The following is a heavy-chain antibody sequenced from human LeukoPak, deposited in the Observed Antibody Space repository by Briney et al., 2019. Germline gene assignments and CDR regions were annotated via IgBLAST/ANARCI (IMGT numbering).Heavy chain of an antibody. CDR3: ARDYGDYVGADY. J-gene: IGHJ4*02. D-gene: IGHD4-17*01. CDR1: GFTVSSTY. V-gene: IGHV3-11*01. CDR2: ISSSGSTI. Sequence: PGGSLRLSCAASGFTVSSTYMSWIRQAPGKGLEWVSYISSSGSTIYYADSVKGRFTISRDNTKNSLYLQMNSLRAEDTAVYYCARDYGDYVGADYWGQGTLVTVSS.